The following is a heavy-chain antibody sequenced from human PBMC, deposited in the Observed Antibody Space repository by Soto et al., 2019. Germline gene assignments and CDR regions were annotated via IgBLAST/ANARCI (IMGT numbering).Heavy chain of an antibody. CDR3: ARDALGGSYYAFDI. CDR2: ISSSSSYI. J-gene: IGHJ3*02. CDR1: GFTFSSYS. V-gene: IGHV3-21*01. Sequence: GGSLRLSCAASGFTFSSYSMNWVRQAPGKGLEWVSSISSSSSYIYYADSVKGRFTISRDNAKNSLYLQMNSLRAEDTAVYYCARDALGGSYYAFDIWGQGTMVTVSS. D-gene: IGHD1-26*01.